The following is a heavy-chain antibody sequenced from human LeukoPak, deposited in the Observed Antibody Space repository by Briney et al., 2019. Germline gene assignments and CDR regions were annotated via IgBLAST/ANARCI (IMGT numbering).Heavy chain of an antibody. CDR2: IYYSGST. V-gene: IGHV4-39*07. CDR1: GGSISSSSYY. Sequence: SETLSLTCTVSGGSISSSSYYWGWIRQPPGKGLEWIGSIYYSGSTYYNPSLKSRVTISVDTSKNQFSLKLGSVTAADTAVYYCARGSYIYHGGNFLFQHWGQGTLVTVSS. CDR3: ARGSYIYHGGNFLFQH. D-gene: IGHD4-23*01. J-gene: IGHJ1*01.